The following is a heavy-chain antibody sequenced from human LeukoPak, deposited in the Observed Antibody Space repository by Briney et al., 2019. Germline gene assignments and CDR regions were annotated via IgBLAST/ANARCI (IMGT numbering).Heavy chain of an antibody. CDR2: ISGSGGST. J-gene: IGHJ4*02. Sequence: GGSLRLSCAASGFTFSSYGMSWVRQAPGKGLEWVSAISGSGGSTYYADSVKGRFTISRDNAKNSLYLQMNSLRAEDTAVYYCARDQRVLNYWGQGTLVTVSS. V-gene: IGHV3-23*01. CDR1: GFTFSSYG. CDR3: ARDQRVLNY. D-gene: IGHD4/OR15-4a*01.